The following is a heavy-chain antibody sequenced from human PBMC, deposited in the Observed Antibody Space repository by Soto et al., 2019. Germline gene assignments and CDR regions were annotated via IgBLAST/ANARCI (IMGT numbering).Heavy chain of an antibody. Sequence: GGSLRLSCAASEFTFSNYAMSWVRQAPGKGLEWVSAISYGGGTTYYADSVKGRFTISRDNSKNTLYLQMNSLRAEDTAVYYCAKDRTIVGATRLNYYYGMDVWGQGTTVTVSS. CDR2: ISYGGGTT. V-gene: IGHV3-23*01. D-gene: IGHD1-26*01. CDR3: AKDRTIVGATRLNYYYGMDV. CDR1: EFTFSNYA. J-gene: IGHJ6*02.